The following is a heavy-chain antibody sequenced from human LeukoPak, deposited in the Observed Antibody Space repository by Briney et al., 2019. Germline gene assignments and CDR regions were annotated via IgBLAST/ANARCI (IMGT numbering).Heavy chain of an antibody. CDR1: GFTFSSYS. V-gene: IGHV3-21*01. D-gene: IGHD3-16*02. CDR3: ASEPRAWNPYDYVWGRYRKDY. CDR2: ISSSSSYI. J-gene: IGHJ4*02. Sequence: GGSLRLSCAASGFTFSSYSMNWVRQAPGKGLEWVSSISSSSSYIYYADSVKGRFTISRDNAKNSLYLQMNSLRAEDTAVYYCASEPRAWNPYDYVWGRYRKDYWGQGTLVTVSS.